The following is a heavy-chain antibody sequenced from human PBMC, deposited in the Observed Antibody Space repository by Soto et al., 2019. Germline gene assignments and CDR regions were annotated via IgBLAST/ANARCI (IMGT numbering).Heavy chain of an antibody. J-gene: IGHJ6*02. CDR3: ATLERQSITIFHGYYYYYGMDV. V-gene: IGHV1-69*01. CDR2: IIPIFGTA. D-gene: IGHD3-9*01. Sequence: QEQLVQSGAEVKKPGSSVKVSCKASGGTFSSYAISWVRQAPGQGLEWMGGIIPIFGTADYAQKFQGRVTITADESTSTAYMELSSLRSEDTAVYYCATLERQSITIFHGYYYYYGMDVCGQGTTVTVSS. CDR1: GGTFSSYA.